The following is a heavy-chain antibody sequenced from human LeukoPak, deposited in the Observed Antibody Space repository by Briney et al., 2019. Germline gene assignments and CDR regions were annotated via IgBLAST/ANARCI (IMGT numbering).Heavy chain of an antibody. J-gene: IGHJ4*02. Sequence: GGSLRLSCAASGFTFSSYGMHGVRQAPGKGLEWVTVISYDGSNKYYADSVKGRFTISRDNSKKTLYLQMNSLRAEDTAVYYCATSYDFWSGYWDYWGQGTLVTVSS. CDR3: ATSYDFWSGYWDY. V-gene: IGHV3-30*03. D-gene: IGHD3-3*01. CDR2: ISYDGSNK. CDR1: GFTFSSYG.